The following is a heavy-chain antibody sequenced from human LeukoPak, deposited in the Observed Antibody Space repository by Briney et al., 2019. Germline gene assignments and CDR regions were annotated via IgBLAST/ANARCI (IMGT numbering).Heavy chain of an antibody. V-gene: IGHV3-23*01. CDR1: GFTFSSYA. CDR2: ISGSGGST. CDR3: AKSGYLGRWFPTPDYYYYYGMDV. J-gene: IGHJ6*02. D-gene: IGHD4-23*01. Sequence: PGGSLRLSCAASGFTFSSYAMSWVRQAPGKGLEWVSAISGSGGSTYYADSVKGRFTISRDNSKNTLYLQMNSLRAEDTAVYYCAKSGYLGRWFPTPDYYYYYGMDVWGQGTTVTVSS.